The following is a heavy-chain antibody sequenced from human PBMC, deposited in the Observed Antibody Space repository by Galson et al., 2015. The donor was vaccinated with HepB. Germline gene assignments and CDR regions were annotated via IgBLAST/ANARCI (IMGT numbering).Heavy chain of an antibody. Sequence: SLRLSCAASGFTFSIYGMSWVRQVPGKGLEWVSAISSSGSGTYYADSVRGRLTISRDNFKNTLYLQLNSLRAEDTALYYCAKDLRWGFDYWGQGTLVTVSS. CDR1: GFTFSIYG. V-gene: IGHV3-23*01. J-gene: IGHJ4*02. D-gene: IGHD3-16*01. CDR3: AKDLRWGFDY. CDR2: ISSSGSGT.